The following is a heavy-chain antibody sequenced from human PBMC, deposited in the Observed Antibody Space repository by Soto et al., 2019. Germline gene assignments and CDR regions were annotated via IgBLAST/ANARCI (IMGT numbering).Heavy chain of an antibody. J-gene: IGHJ4*02. V-gene: IGHV1-18*01. CDR2: ISHDDGNT. CDR1: GYTFSSYP. D-gene: IGHD3-10*01. Sequence: QIQLAQSGGEVKRPGASVKVSCKTSGYTFSSYPVAWVRQDPGQGLEWLGWISHDDGNTEHEQKFQGRVSMTADTVTNNVYMELRSMKDDDTAVYYCATVEAPLRESLHWGQGTPVTVSA. CDR3: ATVEAPLRESLH.